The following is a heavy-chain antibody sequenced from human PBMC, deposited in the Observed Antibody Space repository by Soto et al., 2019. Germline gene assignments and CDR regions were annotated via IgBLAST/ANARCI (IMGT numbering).Heavy chain of an antibody. J-gene: IGHJ6*02. Sequence: GASVKVSCKASGYTFTSYGISWVRQAPGQGLEWMGWISAYNGNTNYAQKLQGRVTMTTDTSTSTAYMELRSLRSDDTAVYYCARDKGSYSSSWYRHYYYYGMDVWGQGTTVTVS. CDR3: ARDKGSYSSSWYRHYYYYGMDV. CDR1: GYTFTSYG. V-gene: IGHV1-18*04. D-gene: IGHD6-13*01. CDR2: ISAYNGNT.